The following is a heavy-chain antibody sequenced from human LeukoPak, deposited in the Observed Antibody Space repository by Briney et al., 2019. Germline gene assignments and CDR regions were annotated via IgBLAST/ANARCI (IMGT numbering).Heavy chain of an antibody. CDR1: GYTFTSYA. CDR3: ARESSSSSWSLSYYGMDV. J-gene: IGHJ6*02. CDR2: INTNTGNP. Sequence: ASVKVSCKASGYTFTSYAMNWVRQAPGQGLEWMGWINTNTGNPTYAQGFTGRFVFSLDTSASTAYLQISSLKAEDTAVYYCARESSSSSWSLSYYGMDVWGQGTTVTVSS. D-gene: IGHD6-13*01. V-gene: IGHV7-4-1*02.